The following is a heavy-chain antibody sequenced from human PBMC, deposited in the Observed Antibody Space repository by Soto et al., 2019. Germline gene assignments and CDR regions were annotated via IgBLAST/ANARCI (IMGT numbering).Heavy chain of an antibody. D-gene: IGHD5-18*01. Sequence: TLSLTCTVSGGSIRSGGYYWSWVRQNPRRGLEWIGNIYYSGNTYYNPSLKSRLTISVDTSKNQFSLNLSSVTAADTAVYYCARDRLMATAGTARHYFGLDVWGQGTTVIVSS. J-gene: IGHJ6*02. CDR1: GGSIRSGGYY. CDR2: IYYSGNT. V-gene: IGHV4-31*03. CDR3: ARDRLMATAGTARHYFGLDV.